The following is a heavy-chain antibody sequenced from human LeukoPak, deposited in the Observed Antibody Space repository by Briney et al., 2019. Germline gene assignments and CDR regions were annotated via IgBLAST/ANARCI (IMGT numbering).Heavy chain of an antibody. J-gene: IGHJ6*02. CDR2: ISACNGNT. CDR1: GYTFTSYG. Sequence: ASVKVSCKASGYTFTSYGLSWVRQAPGQGLEWMGWISACNGNTNYAQKLQGRVTMTTDTSTSTAYMELRSLRSDDTAVYYCTREGYSASTSCENSLSIYYYYGMDVWGQGTTVTVSS. V-gene: IGHV1-18*01. CDR3: TREGYSASTSCENSLSIYYYYGMDV. D-gene: IGHD2-2*01.